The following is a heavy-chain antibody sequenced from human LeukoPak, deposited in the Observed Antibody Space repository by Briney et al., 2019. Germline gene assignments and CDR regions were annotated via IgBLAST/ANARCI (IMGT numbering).Heavy chain of an antibody. CDR2: INHSGST. V-gene: IGHV4-34*01. D-gene: IGHD2-21*02. Sequence: PSETLSLTCAVYGRSFSGCYWSWIRQPPGKGLEWIGEINHSGSTNYNPSLKSRVAISVDTSKNQFSLKLSSVTAADTAVYYCARGGVTPGGFDGWGQGTMVTVSS. CDR1: GRSFSGCY. J-gene: IGHJ3*01. CDR3: ARGGVTPGGFDG.